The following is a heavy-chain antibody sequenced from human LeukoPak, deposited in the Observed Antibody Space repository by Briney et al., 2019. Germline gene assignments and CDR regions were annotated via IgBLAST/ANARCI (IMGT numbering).Heavy chain of an antibody. CDR3: ARDVFLFRVPPGPLDY. Sequence: GGSLRLSCAASGFTFSSYWMSWVRQAPGKGLEWVANIKQDGSEKYYVDSVKGRFTISRDNAKNSLYLQMNSLRAEDTAVYYCARDVFLFRVPPGPLDYWGQGTPVTVSS. D-gene: IGHD3-10*02. CDR1: GFTFSSYW. CDR2: IKQDGSEK. V-gene: IGHV3-7*03. J-gene: IGHJ4*02.